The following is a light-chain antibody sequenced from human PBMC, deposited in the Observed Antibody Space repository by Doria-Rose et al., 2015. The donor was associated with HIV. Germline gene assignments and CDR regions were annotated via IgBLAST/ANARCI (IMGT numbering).Light chain of an antibody. CDR2: DGS. CDR3: HQYGTSWT. J-gene: IGKJ1*01. CDR1: QSFSSTY. Sequence: VLTQPPGTLSLSPGERATLSCRASQSFSSTYLAWYQQRPGQAPSLHIYDGSTRATGIPDRFSASGSGTDFTLTINRLEPEDFALYYCHQYGTSWTFGQGTKVEI. V-gene: IGKV3-20*01.